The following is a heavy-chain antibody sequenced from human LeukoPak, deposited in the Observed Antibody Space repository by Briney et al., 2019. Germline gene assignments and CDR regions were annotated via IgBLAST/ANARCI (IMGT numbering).Heavy chain of an antibody. CDR2: INHSGST. CDR3: ARVDSTNWYDSRGYFDY. Sequence: SETLSLTCAVYGGSFSGYYWSWIRQPPGKGLEWIGEINHSGSTNYNPSLKSRVAISVDTSKNQFSLKLSSVTAADTAVYYCARVDSTNWYDSRGYFDYWGQGTLVTVSS. V-gene: IGHV4-34*01. J-gene: IGHJ4*02. CDR1: GGSFSGYY. D-gene: IGHD1-1*01.